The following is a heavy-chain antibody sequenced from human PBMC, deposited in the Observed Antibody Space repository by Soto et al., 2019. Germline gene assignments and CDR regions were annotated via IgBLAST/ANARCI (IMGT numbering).Heavy chain of an antibody. D-gene: IGHD1-1*01. CDR3: ARGVRNAYGMDV. J-gene: IGHJ6*02. CDR2: IKSDGTIT. Sequence: EVQVVESGGGLVQPGGSLRLSCAASGFTFSNYWMHWVRQVPGKGLVWVSRIKSDGTITDFADSVRGRFTISRDNAKNTLFLQMNSLTAEDTAVYYCARGVRNAYGMDVWGQGTTVTVSS. V-gene: IGHV3-74*01. CDR1: GFTFSNYW.